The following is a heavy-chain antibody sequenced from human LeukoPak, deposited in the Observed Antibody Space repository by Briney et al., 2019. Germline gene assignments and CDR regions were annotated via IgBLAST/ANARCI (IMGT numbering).Heavy chain of an antibody. J-gene: IGHJ4*02. CDR2: ISTTDATT. D-gene: IGHD5-12*01. CDR1: GFTFSNYA. Sequence: GGSLRLSCTASGFTFSNYAMNWVRQAPGKGLEWVSGISTTDATTSYADSVKGRFTISRDNSKNTLYLQTNSLRAEDTAKYYCAKDISGYDSFDYWGQGTQVTVS. V-gene: IGHV3-23*01. CDR3: AKDISGYDSFDY.